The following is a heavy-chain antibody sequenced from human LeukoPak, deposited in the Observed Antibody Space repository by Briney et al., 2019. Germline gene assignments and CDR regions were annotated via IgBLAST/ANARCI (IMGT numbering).Heavy chain of an antibody. Sequence: GGSLRLSCAASGFTFSSYGMNWVRQAAGKGLEWVSGISGSGGSTYYADSVKGRFTISRDNSKNTLYLQMNSLRAEDTAVYYCARGLIPLEAGPSYYYMDVWGKGTTVTVSS. J-gene: IGHJ6*03. D-gene: IGHD6-19*01. CDR2: ISGSGGST. CDR3: ARGLIPLEAGPSYYYMDV. CDR1: GFTFSSYG. V-gene: IGHV3-23*01.